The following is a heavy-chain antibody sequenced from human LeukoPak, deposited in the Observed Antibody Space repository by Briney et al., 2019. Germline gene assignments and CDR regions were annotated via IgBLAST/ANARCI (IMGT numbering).Heavy chain of an antibody. CDR1: GYTFTSYG. V-gene: IGHV1-18*01. CDR2: ISAYNGNT. CDR3: ARDLVQDDFWSGYYWEYYGMDV. J-gene: IGHJ6*02. D-gene: IGHD3-3*01. Sequence: ASVKVSCKASGYTFTSYGISWVRQAPGQGPEWMGWISAYNGNTNYAQKLQGRVTMTTDTSTSTAYMELRSLRSDDTAVYYCARDLVQDDFWSGYYWEYYGMDVWGQGTTVTVSS.